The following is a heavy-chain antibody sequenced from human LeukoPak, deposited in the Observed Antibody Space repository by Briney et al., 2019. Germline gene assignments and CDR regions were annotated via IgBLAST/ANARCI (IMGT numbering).Heavy chain of an antibody. V-gene: IGHV3-33*06. CDR3: AKDRDIYYDSNGYRQNDAFDI. Sequence: GGSLRLSCAASGFTFSSYGMHWVRQAPGKGLEWVAVIWYDGSNKYYADSVKGRFTISRDNSKNTLYLQMNSLRAEDTAVYYCAKDRDIYYDSNGYRQNDAFDIWGQGTMVTVSS. CDR1: GFTFSSYG. D-gene: IGHD3-22*01. J-gene: IGHJ3*02. CDR2: IWYDGSNK.